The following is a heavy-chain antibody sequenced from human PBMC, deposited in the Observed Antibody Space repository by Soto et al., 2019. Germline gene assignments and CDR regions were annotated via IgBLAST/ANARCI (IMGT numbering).Heavy chain of an antibody. Sequence: ASVKVSCKASGYTFTGYYMHWVRQAPGQGLEWMGWINPNSGGTNYAQKFQGRVTMTRDTSISTAYMELSRLRSDDTAVYYCAREKLTADNWFDPWGQGTLVTVSS. D-gene: IGHD1-1*01. CDR2: INPNSGGT. CDR3: AREKLTADNWFDP. V-gene: IGHV1-2*02. CDR1: GYTFTGYY. J-gene: IGHJ5*02.